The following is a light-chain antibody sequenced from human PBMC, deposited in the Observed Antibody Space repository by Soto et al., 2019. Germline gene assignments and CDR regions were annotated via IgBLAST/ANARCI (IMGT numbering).Light chain of an antibody. V-gene: IGKV1-5*01. CDR2: DAS. CDR1: QGISSS. CDR3: QQYNSYSLWT. J-gene: IGKJ1*01. Sequence: DIQLTQSPSFLSASVGDRVTITCRASQGISSSLAWYQQKPGKAPKLLIYDASSLESGVPSRFSGSGSGTEFTLTISSLQPDDFATYYCQQYNSYSLWTFGQGTKV.